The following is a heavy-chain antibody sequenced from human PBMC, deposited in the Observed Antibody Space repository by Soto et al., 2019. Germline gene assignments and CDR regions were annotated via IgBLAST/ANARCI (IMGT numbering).Heavy chain of an antibody. CDR1: GFTFSSYS. CDR2: ISSSSSTI. Sequence: PGGSLRLSCAASGFTFSSYSMNWVRQAPGKGLEWVSYISSSSSTIYYADSVKGRFTISRDNAKNTLYLQMNSLRAEDTAVYYCVRDDPGLGLDYWGLGTLVTVSS. CDR3: VRDDPGLGLDY. V-gene: IGHV3-48*04. J-gene: IGHJ4*02. D-gene: IGHD1-26*01.